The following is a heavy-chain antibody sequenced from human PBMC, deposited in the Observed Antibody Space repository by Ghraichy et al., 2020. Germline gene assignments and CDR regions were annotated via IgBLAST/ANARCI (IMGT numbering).Heavy chain of an antibody. CDR2: IYHSGST. D-gene: IGHD3-22*01. Sequence: SQTLSLTCIVSGDSISRYYWSWIRQSPGKGLEWIGYIYHSGSTNYNPSLKSRVIISVDTSKNQFSLKLSSVTAADTAVYYCAKTPYYYDSAGYQYFFDYWGQGTLVTVSS. CDR3: AKTPYYYDSAGYQYFFDY. V-gene: IGHV4-59*01. CDR1: GDSISRYY. J-gene: IGHJ4*02.